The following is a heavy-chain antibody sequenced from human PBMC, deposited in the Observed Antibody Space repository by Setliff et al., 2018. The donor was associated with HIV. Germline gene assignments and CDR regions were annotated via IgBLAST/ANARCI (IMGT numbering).Heavy chain of an antibody. D-gene: IGHD3-10*01. V-gene: IGHV1-18*04. Sequence: ASVKVSCKASGYTFTGYYMHWVRQAPGQGLEWMGWISPYNDYTNYEQSLQGRVRMTTDTSTRTAYMDLRSLRSNDTAVYYCARGGYYSGSGMNYHYYGLDVWGQGTTVTVSS. CDR1: GYTFTGYY. J-gene: IGHJ6*02. CDR3: ARGGYYSGSGMNYHYYGLDV. CDR2: ISPYNDYT.